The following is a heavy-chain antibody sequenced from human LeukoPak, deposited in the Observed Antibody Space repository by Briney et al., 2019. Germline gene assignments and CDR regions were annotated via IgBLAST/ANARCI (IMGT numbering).Heavy chain of an antibody. CDR2: INFGGSI. CDR1: GGSFRGYY. D-gene: IGHD5-18*01. J-gene: IGHJ4*02. V-gene: IGHV4-34*01. CDR3: ARLRDEGYSYGSLDY. Sequence: SETLSLTCAVYGGSFRGYYWSWIRQPPGKGLEWIGEINFGGSINYTPSLKSRVTISVDTSKNQFSLKLSSVTAADTAVYYCARLRDEGYSYGSLDYWGQGTLVTVSS.